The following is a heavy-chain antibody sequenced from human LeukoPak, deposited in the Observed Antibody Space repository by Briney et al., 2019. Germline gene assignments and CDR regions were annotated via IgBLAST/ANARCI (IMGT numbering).Heavy chain of an antibody. CDR3: ARDSTPLDY. J-gene: IGHJ4*02. CDR2: INPNTGGT. CDR1: GYTFTGNY. V-gene: IGHV1-2*02. D-gene: IGHD2/OR15-2a*01. Sequence: ASAKVSCKTSGYTFTGNYMHWVRQGPGQGLEWMGWINPNTGGTNYAQKFQGRVSMTRDTSISTAYMDLSRLRSDDTAVYYCARDSTPLDYWGQGTLVTVSS.